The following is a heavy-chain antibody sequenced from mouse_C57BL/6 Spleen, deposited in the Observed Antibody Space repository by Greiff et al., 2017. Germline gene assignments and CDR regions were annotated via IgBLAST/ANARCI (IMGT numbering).Heavy chain of an antibody. CDR1: GYTFTGYW. CDR2: ILPGSGST. CDR3: ARTDDYDWAYYFDY. V-gene: IGHV1-9*01. J-gene: IGHJ2*01. Sequence: QVQLQQSGAELLKPGASVKLSCRATGYTFTGYWIEWVKQRPGHGLEWIGEILPGSGSTNYNEKFKGKATFTADTSSNTAYMQLSSLTTEDAAISYCARTDDYDWAYYFDYWGQGTTLTVSS. D-gene: IGHD2-4*01.